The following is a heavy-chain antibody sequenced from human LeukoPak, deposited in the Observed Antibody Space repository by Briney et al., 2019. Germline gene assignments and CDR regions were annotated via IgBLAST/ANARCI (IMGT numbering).Heavy chain of an antibody. CDR3: ASPRTSYRYTFDY. D-gene: IGHD5-18*01. Sequence: SETLSLTCAVSVASISNYYWSWIRQAPGKGLEWIGYTSTSGSTNYNPSLKSRVSISLDTSNNRFSLNLNFVTAADPAVYFCASPRTSYRYTFDYWGPGALVTVSS. CDR2: TSTSGST. V-gene: IGHV4-4*09. J-gene: IGHJ4*02. CDR1: VASISNYY.